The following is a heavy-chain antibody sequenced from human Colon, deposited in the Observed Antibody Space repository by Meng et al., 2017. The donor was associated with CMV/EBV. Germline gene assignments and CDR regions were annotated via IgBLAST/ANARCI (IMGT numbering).Heavy chain of an antibody. J-gene: IGHJ4*01. D-gene: IGHD2-2*01. Sequence: QAQLQQWGAGLLKPSETLSLTCAVYGESFSGYYWTWIRQPPGRGLEWIGESYYTGSTNYSPSLKSRVTISLDTSKNQFSLKLNPVTAADTAVYYCARATKSSCWEVLDYWGHGTLVTVSS. CDR1: GESFSGYY. CDR2: SYYTGST. CDR3: ARATKSSCWEVLDY. V-gene: IGHV4-34*01.